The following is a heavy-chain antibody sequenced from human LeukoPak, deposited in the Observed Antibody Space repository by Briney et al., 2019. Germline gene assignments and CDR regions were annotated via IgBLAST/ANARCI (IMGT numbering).Heavy chain of an antibody. CDR2: IYPGDSDT. J-gene: IGHJ5*02. D-gene: IGHD1-20*01. Sequence: GESLKISCQGSGYSFTSYWIGWVRQMPGKGLEWMGIIYPGDSDTRYSPSFQGQVTMSVDKSISTAYLQWNSLEASDTATYYCARRAQGPNWNDGNWFDPWGQGTLVTV. CDR3: ARRAQGPNWNDGNWFDP. V-gene: IGHV5-51*01. CDR1: GYSFTSYW.